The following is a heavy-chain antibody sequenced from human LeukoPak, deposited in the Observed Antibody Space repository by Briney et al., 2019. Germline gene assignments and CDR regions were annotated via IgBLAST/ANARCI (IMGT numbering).Heavy chain of an antibody. D-gene: IGHD4-17*01. J-gene: IGHJ3*02. V-gene: IGHV3-49*04. Sequence: PGGSLRLSCTASGFTFDDYAMNRVRQAPGKGLEWVGFIRSKTYGGTTDYAASVRARFTISRDESKTIAYLQMSSLKTEDKAVYYCTRSPGDGEVFDIWGQGTVVTVSS. CDR1: GFTFDDYA. CDR3: TRSPGDGEVFDI. CDR2: IRSKTYGGTT.